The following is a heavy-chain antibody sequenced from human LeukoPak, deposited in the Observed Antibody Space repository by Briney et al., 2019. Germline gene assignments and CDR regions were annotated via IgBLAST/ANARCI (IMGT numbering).Heavy chain of an antibody. V-gene: IGHV1-18*01. CDR2: ISAYNGNT. CDR1: GYTFTSYG. J-gene: IGHJ4*02. D-gene: IGHD5-12*01. CDR3: AREEVATTPFDY. Sequence: ASVKVSCKASGYTFTSYGISWVRQAPGQGLEWMGWISAYNGNTNYAQKLQGRVTMTTGTSTSTAYMELRSLRSDDTAVYYCAREEVATTPFDYWGQGTLVTVSS.